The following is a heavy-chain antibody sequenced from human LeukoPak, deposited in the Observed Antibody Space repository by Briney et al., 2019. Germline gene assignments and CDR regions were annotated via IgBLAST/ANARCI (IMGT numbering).Heavy chain of an antibody. CDR1: GFTFSSYA. D-gene: IGHD3-10*01. Sequence: GGSLRLSCAASGFTFSSYAMSWVRQAPGKGLEWVSAISGSGGSTYYADSVEGRFTISRDNSKNTLYLQMNSLRAEDTAVYYCAKDRELLLHPSYFDYWGQGTLVTVSS. CDR3: AKDRELLLHPSYFDY. J-gene: IGHJ4*02. V-gene: IGHV3-23*01. CDR2: ISGSGGST.